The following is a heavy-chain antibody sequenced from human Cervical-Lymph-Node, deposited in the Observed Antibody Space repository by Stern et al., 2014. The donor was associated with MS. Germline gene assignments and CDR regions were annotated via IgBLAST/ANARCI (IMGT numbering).Heavy chain of an antibody. CDR1: GGTISNYI. V-gene: IGHV1-69*01. CDR2: IIPMFGIA. CDR3: ARATSDYIWGTYRFLDS. J-gene: IGHJ5*01. D-gene: IGHD3-16*02. Sequence: QVQLVQSGAEVKKPGSSVKVSCKASGGTISNYIIGWVRQAPGQGLEWMGGIIPMFGIANDADKFHDRVTITADESTSTAYMDLSSLRSEDTAVYYCARATSDYIWGTYRFLDSWGQGTLVIVSS.